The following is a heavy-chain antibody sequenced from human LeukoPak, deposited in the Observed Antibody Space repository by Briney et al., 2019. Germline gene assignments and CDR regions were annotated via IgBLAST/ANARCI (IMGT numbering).Heavy chain of an antibody. CDR3: ARAPPGYFDY. J-gene: IGHJ4*02. D-gene: IGHD1-14*01. Sequence: PSETLSLTCAVSGYSISSGYSWGWIRQPPGKGLEWIGSIYHSGSTYYNPSLKSRVTISVDTSKNQFSLKLSSVTAADTAVYYCARAPPGYFDYWGQGTLVTVSS. CDR2: IYHSGST. CDR1: GYSISSGYS. V-gene: IGHV4-38-2*01.